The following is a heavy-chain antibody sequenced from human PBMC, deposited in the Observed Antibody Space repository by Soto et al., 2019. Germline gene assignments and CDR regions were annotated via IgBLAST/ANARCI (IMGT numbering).Heavy chain of an antibody. D-gene: IGHD3-22*01. V-gene: IGHV3-48*03. J-gene: IGHJ4*02. CDR1: GFIFSRYE. CDR2: INTRGNII. Sequence: QPGGSLRLSCAASGFIFSRYEMNWVRQAPGKGLEWVSYINTRGNIIHYADSVKGRFTISRDNAENSLYLQMNSLRAEDTAVYHCSRDIDYYDSSGYQDSWGQGSLVTVSS. CDR3: SRDIDYYDSSGYQDS.